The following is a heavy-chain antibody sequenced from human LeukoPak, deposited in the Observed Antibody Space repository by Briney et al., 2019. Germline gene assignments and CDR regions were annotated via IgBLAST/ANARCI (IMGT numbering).Heavy chain of an antibody. CDR3: ARDVAIYYYYGMDV. V-gene: IGHV4-39*07. D-gene: IGHD3-3*01. J-gene: IGHJ6*02. CDR1: GGSIRSSYYY. CDR2: INHSGST. Sequence: SETLSLTCTVSGGSIRSSYYYWSWIRQPPGKGLEWIGEINHSGSTNYNPSLKSRVTISVDTSKNQFSLKLSSVTAADTAVYYCARDVAIYYYYGMDVWGQGTTVTVSS.